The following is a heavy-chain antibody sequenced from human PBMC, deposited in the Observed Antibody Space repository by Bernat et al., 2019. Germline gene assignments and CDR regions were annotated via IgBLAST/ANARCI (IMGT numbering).Heavy chain of an antibody. CDR3: ASGYCGSAGCYANFDY. J-gene: IGHJ4*02. Sequence: EVHLVESGGGVVRPGGSLRLSCAASGFRFDDYGMSWVRQAPGKGLEWVSGVDWKGDSTGYADSVKGRFTISRDNAKNSLYLHMNSLRAEDTAFYYCASGYCGSAGCYANFDYWGQGTLATVSS. D-gene: IGHD2-2*01. V-gene: IGHV3-20*04. CDR2: VDWKGDST. CDR1: GFRFDDYG.